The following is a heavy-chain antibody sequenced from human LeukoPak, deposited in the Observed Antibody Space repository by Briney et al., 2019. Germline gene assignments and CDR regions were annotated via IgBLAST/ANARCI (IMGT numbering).Heavy chain of an antibody. J-gene: IGHJ6*04. CDR3: ATTRSGYDYRYYYGMDV. D-gene: IGHD5-12*01. Sequence: GESLRISCKGSGYSFTSYWISWVCQMPGKGLEWMGRIDPNDSYTNYSPSFQGHVTISADKSISTAYLQWSSLKASDTAMYYCATTRSGYDYRYYYGMDVWGKGATVTVSS. V-gene: IGHV5-10-1*01. CDR2: IDPNDSYT. CDR1: GYSFTSYW.